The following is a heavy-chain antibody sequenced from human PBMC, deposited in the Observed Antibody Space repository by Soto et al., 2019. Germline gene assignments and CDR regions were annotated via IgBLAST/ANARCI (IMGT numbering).Heavy chain of an antibody. CDR2: INPNSGGT. Sequence: QVQLVQSGAEVKKPGASVKVSCKASGYTFTGYYMHWVRQAPGQGLEWMGWINPNSGGTNYAQKFQGWVTMTRDTSISTAYMELSRLRSDATAVYYCARSELFNAVAGIRWGWFDPWGQGTLVTVSS. CDR1: GYTFTGYY. D-gene: IGHD6-19*01. J-gene: IGHJ5*02. V-gene: IGHV1-2*04. CDR3: ARSELFNAVAGIRWGWFDP.